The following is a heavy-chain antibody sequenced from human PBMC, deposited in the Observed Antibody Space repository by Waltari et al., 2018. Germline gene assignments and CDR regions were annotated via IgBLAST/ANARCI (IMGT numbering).Heavy chain of an antibody. CDR1: GFTFSSYS. J-gene: IGHJ4*02. D-gene: IGHD4-17*01. CDR3: ARESYQVTTDY. Sequence: EVQLVESGGGLVQPGGSLRLSCAASGFTFSSYSMNWVRQAPGKGLEWSSYISSSTSTIYYADSMKGRFTISKDHAKNSLYLQMNSLRAEDTAVYYCARESYQVTTDYWGQGTLVTVSS. V-gene: IGHV3-48*01. CDR2: ISSSTSTI.